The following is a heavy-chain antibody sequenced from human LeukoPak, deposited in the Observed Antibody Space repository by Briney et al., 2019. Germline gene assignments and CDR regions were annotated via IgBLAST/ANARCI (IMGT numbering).Heavy chain of an antibody. Sequence: PGGSLRLSCAASGFTFSSYYIHWVRQAPGKGLEWVSGISGSGGGTYYADSVKGRFTISRDDSKNTLYLQMNSLRAEGTAVYYCAKDLGRYRNNYFDYWGQGTLVTVSS. V-gene: IGHV3-23*01. CDR2: ISGSGGGT. D-gene: IGHD1-26*01. J-gene: IGHJ4*02. CDR3: AKDLGRYRNNYFDY. CDR1: GFTFSSYY.